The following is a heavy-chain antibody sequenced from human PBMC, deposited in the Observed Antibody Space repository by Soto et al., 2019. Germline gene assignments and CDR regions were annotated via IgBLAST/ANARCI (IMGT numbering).Heavy chain of an antibody. CDR1: GGSISSGRYY. CDR2: IYYSGST. Sequence: SETLSLTCTVSGGSISSGRYYWGWIRQPPGKGLEWIGSIYYSGSTYSNPSLKSRVTISVDKSKNQFSLRLSSVTAADTAVYYCARHSDCSGGSCYSEYFAVGNWFDPWGQGTLVTVSS. CDR3: ARHSDCSGGSCYSEYFAVGNWFDP. D-gene: IGHD2-15*01. V-gene: IGHV4-39*01. J-gene: IGHJ5*02.